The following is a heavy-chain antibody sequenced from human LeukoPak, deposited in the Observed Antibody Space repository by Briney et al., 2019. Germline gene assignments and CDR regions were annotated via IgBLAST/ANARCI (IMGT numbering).Heavy chain of an antibody. CDR3: ASQWLDAFDI. Sequence: PGGSLRLSCAASEFTFSNYAMSWVRQAPGKGLEWVSGIRVSGSTYYPDSVTGRFTISRDNSKNTLYLQMNSLRAEDTAVYYCASQWLDAFDIWGQGTMVTVSS. CDR1: EFTFSNYA. CDR2: IRVSGST. J-gene: IGHJ3*02. V-gene: IGHV3-23*01. D-gene: IGHD3-22*01.